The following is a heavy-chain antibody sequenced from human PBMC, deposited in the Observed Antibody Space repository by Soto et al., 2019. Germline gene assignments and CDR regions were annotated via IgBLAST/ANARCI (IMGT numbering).Heavy chain of an antibody. J-gene: IGHJ5*02. CDR1: GGTFSSYT. D-gene: IGHD2-15*01. CDR2: IIPILGIA. V-gene: IGHV1-69*04. CDR3: ARDSGYCSGGSCLRGNWFDP. Sequence: GASVKVSCKASGGTFSSYTISWVRQAPGQGLEWMGRIIPILGIADYAQKVQGRVTITADKSTSTAYMELSSLRSEDTAVYYCARDSGYCSGGSCLRGNWFDPWGQGTLVTVSS.